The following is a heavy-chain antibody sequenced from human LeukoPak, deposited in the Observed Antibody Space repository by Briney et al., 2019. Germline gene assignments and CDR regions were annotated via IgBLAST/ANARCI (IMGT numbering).Heavy chain of an antibody. J-gene: IGHJ3*02. CDR1: GFTVSSNY. V-gene: IGHV3-53*01. CDR3: AREPRIAAAGTGAFDI. CDR2: IYSGGST. D-gene: IGHD6-13*01. Sequence: GGSLRLSCAASGFTVSSNYMSWVRQAPGKGLEWVSVIYSGGSTYYADSVKGRFTISRDNSKNTLYLQMNSLRAEDTAVYYCAREPRIAAAGTGAFDIWGQGTMVTVSS.